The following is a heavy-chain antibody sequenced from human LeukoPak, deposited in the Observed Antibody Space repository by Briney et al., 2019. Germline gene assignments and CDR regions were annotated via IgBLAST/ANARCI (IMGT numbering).Heavy chain of an antibody. CDR1: GGSFSGYY. D-gene: IGHD5-18*01. CDR2: INHSGST. V-gene: IGHV4-34*01. Sequence: SETLSLTCAVYGGSFSGYYWSWIRQPPGKGLEWIGEINHSGSTNYNPSLKSRVTISVDTSKNQFSLKLSSVTAADTALYYCARERGVDTAMTHWGQGTMVTVSS. J-gene: IGHJ3*01. CDR3: ARERGVDTAMTH.